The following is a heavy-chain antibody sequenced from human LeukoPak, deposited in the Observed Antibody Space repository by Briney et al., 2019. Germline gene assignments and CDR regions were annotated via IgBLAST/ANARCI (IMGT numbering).Heavy chain of an antibody. CDR2: INHSGGT. CDR1: GGSFSGYY. CDR3: ARRGRWLQPNDY. D-gene: IGHD5-24*01. Sequence: PSETLSLTCAVYGGSFSGYYWSWIRQPPGKGLEWIGEINHSGGTNYNPSLKSRVTISVDTSKNQFSLKLSSVTAADTAVYYCARRGRWLQPNDYWGQGTLVTVSS. V-gene: IGHV4-34*01. J-gene: IGHJ4*02.